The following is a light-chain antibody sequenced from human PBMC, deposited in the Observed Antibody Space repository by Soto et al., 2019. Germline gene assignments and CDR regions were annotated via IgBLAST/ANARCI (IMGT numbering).Light chain of an antibody. CDR1: QTVRNN. CDR3: HQRSNWPPDT. Sequence: EIVLTQSPATVSLSPLERATLSCMASQTVRNNLAWYQQKPGQAPRLLIYGASTRATGVPARFSGSGSGTDFTLTISSLEPEDFAVYYCHQRSNWPPDTFGQGTRLEI. V-gene: IGKV3-11*01. J-gene: IGKJ5*01. CDR2: GAS.